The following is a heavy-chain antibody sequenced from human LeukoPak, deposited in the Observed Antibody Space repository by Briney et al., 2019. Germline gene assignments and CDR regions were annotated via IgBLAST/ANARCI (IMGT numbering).Heavy chain of an antibody. J-gene: IGHJ6*03. CDR3: ATTHFGESSGYYPRYYYYSMDV. CDR2: IYHSGST. Sequence: SETLSLTCTVSGGSISSGGYYWSWIRQPPGKGLEWIGYIYHSGSTYYNPSLKSRVTISVARSKNQLSLKLSSVTAADTAVYYCATTHFGESSGYYPRYYYYSMDVWGKGTTVTVSS. CDR1: GGSISSGGYY. V-gene: IGHV4-30-2*01. D-gene: IGHD3-22*01.